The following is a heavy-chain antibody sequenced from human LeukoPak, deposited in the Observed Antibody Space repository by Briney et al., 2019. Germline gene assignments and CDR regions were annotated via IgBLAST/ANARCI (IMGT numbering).Heavy chain of an antibody. CDR1: EFTFSSYG. Sequence: GGSLRLSCAASEFTFSSYGMHWVRQAPGKGLEWVAFIRYDGSNKYYADSVKGRFTISRDNSKNTLYLQMNSLRAEDTAVYYCAKAQTVGYCSGGSCYFDYWGQGTLVTVSS. CDR2: IRYDGSNK. J-gene: IGHJ4*02. V-gene: IGHV3-30*02. CDR3: AKAQTVGYCSGGSCYFDY. D-gene: IGHD2-15*01.